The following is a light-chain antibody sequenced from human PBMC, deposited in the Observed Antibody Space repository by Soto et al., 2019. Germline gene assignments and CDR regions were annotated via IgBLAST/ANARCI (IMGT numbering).Light chain of an antibody. J-gene: IGLJ1*01. V-gene: IGLV2-18*02. Sequence: QSALTQPPSVSGSPGQSVTISCTGTSSDVGNYNRVSWYQQPPGTAPKVIIYEVSNRPSGVPDRFSGSKSGNTASLTISGLQAEDEADYYRSSYTSSSTYVFGTGTKLTVL. CDR1: SSDVGNYNR. CDR2: EVS. CDR3: SSYTSSSTYV.